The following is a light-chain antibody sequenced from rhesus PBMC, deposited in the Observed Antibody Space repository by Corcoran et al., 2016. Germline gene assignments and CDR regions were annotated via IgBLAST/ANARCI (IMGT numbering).Light chain of an antibody. V-gene: IGKV1-22*01. J-gene: IGKJ1*01. CDR3: QQYINRPRT. CDR2: KAS. CDR1: QVISSW. Sequence: DIQMTQSPSSLSASVGDTVTITCRASQVISSWLAWYQQKPGKAPKLLISKASSLQSGVPSRFSGSGSGTDFTLTISSLQSEDFATYCCQQYINRPRTFGQGTKVEIK.